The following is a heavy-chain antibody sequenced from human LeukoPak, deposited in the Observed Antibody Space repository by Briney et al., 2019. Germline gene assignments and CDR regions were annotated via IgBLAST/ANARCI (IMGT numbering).Heavy chain of an antibody. CDR1: GFTFSSYA. D-gene: IGHD1-26*01. J-gene: IGHJ4*02. CDR3: AKDQIVGALYYFDY. Sequence: GGSLRLSCAASGFTFSSYAMSWVRQAPGKGLEWVSGISGSGGSTHYADSVKGRLTISRDNSKSTLYLQINSLRAEDTAVYYCAKDQIVGALYYFDYWGQGTLVTVSS. V-gene: IGHV3-23*01. CDR2: ISGSGGST.